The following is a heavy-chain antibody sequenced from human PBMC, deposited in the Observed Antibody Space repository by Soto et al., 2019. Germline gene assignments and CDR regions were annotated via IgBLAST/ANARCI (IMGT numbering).Heavy chain of an antibody. CDR1: GFTFSSYA. J-gene: IGHJ4*02. CDR3: AKAGAGYYDSSGYSKGYY. CDR2: ISGSGGST. Sequence: EVQLLESGGGLVQPGGSLRLSCAASGFTFSSYAMSWVRQAPGKGLEWVSAISGSGGSTYYADSVKGRFTISRDNSKNTLDLQMNSLRAEDTAVYYCAKAGAGYYDSSGYSKGYYWGQGTLVTVSS. V-gene: IGHV3-23*01. D-gene: IGHD3-22*01.